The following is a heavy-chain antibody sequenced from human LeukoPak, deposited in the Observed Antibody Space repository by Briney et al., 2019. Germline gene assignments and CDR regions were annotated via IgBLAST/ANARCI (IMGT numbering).Heavy chain of an antibody. V-gene: IGHV3-73*01. Sequence: GGSLRLSRAASGITFDGSPIHWVRQASGKGLEWVGRIRSKANDYATGYGASVKGRFIISRDDSKNMSYLEMNSLTTEDTAVYFCQAYYYYYMDVWGKGTTVTVSS. CDR3: QAYYYYYMDV. CDR1: GITFDGSP. CDR2: IRSKANDYAT. J-gene: IGHJ6*03.